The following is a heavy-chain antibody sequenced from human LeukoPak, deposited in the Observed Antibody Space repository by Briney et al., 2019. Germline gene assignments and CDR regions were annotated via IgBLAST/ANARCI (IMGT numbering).Heavy chain of an antibody. CDR1: GGSISSAGYS. V-gene: IGHV4-30-2*01. Sequence: PSQTLSLTCAVSGGSISSAGYSWSWIRQPPGKGLEWIGYIYHSGSTYYNSSLKSRVTISVDRSKNQFSLKLTSVTAADTAVYYCARDRGLVVATSWDYWGQGTLVTVSS. J-gene: IGHJ4*02. D-gene: IGHD5-12*01. CDR3: ARDRGLVVATSWDY. CDR2: IYHSGST.